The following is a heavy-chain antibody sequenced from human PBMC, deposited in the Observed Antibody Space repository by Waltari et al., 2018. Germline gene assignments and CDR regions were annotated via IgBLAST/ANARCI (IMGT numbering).Heavy chain of an antibody. CDR1: GGTFSTSG. CDR2: IIPFFGSP. V-gene: IGHV1-69*06. D-gene: IGHD3-22*01. Sequence: QVQLLQSGAEVKKHGPSGKLSCQASGGTFSTSGISWVRQAPGQRLEWMGKIIPFFGSPDYAENFQGRITITADKSTTTTYLELSSLRSDDTAVYYCARIPYYYDKAPLDSWGQGTLVTVSP. J-gene: IGHJ4*02. CDR3: ARIPYYYDKAPLDS.